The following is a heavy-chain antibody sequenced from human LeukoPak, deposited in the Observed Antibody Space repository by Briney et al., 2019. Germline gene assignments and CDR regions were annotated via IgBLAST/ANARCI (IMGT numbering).Heavy chain of an antibody. CDR2: IYHSGST. CDR1: GGSLSSGGYS. V-gene: IGHV4-30-2*01. J-gene: IGHJ4*02. CDR3: ARGGGYSGYADY. D-gene: IGHD5-12*01. Sequence: SETLSLTCAVSGGSLSSGGYSWSWIRQPPGKGLEWIGYIYHSGSTYYNPSLKSRVTISVDRSKNQFSLKLSSVTAADTAVYYCARGGGYSGYADYWGQGTLVTVSS.